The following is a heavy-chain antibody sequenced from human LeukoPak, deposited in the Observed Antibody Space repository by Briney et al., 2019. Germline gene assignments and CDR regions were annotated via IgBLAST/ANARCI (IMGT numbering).Heavy chain of an antibody. CDR3: AKAGLYDFWSGYYNGFFDY. CDR1: GFTFSSYG. D-gene: IGHD3-3*01. J-gene: IGHJ4*02. Sequence: PGRSLRLSCAASGFTFSSYGMHWVRQAPGKGLEWVAVISYDGSNKYYADSVKGRFTISRDNSKNTLYLQTNSLRAEDTAVYYCAKAGLYDFWSGYYNGFFDYWGQGTLVTVSS. V-gene: IGHV3-30*18. CDR2: ISYDGSNK.